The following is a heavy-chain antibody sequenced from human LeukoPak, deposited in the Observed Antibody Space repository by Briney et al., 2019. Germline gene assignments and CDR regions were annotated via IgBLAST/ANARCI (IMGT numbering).Heavy chain of an antibody. CDR3: AKSIGGAFDY. CDR1: GYIFTDYY. CDR2: ISPNGGGT. V-gene: IGHV1-2*02. D-gene: IGHD3-16*01. Sequence: PGASVKVSCKASGYIFTDYYMHWARQAPGQGLEWIGWISPNGGGTKYAQKFQGRVTMTRDASVTTAYMELSGLTSDDTAVYYCAKSIGGAFDYWGQGTLVIVSS. J-gene: IGHJ4*02.